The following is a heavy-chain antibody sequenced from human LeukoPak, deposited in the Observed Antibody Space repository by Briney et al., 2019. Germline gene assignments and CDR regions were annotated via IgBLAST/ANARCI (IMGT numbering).Heavy chain of an antibody. CDR3: ASGGVAAQLFADFDY. J-gene: IGHJ4*02. Sequence: GGSLRLSCAASGFTFSSYAMHWVRQAPGKGLEWVAVISYDGSNKYADSVKGRFTISGDNSKNTLYLQMNSLRAEDTAVYYCASGGVAAQLFADFDYWGQGTLVTVSS. CDR2: ISYDGSNK. V-gene: IGHV3-30-3*01. CDR1: GFTFSSYA. D-gene: IGHD6-13*01.